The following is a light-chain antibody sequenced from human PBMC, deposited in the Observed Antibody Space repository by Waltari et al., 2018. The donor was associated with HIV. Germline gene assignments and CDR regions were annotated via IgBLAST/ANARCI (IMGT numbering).Light chain of an antibody. CDR3: MQSAQFPVT. V-gene: IGKV2D-29*01. J-gene: IGKJ4*01. Sequence: EIVMTQTPPSLSVTAGQAATISCKSSETLLHSDGKTYFYWYVQKTGLPPQLLFYEVSNRFAGVPDRFSGSGSGTDFTLILSRVEAEDVGVYYCMQSAQFPVTFGGGTKVEI. CDR2: EVS. CDR1: ETLLHSDGKTY.